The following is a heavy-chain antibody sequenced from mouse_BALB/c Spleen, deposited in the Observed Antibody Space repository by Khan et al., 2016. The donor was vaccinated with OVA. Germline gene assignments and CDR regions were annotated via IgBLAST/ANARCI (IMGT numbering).Heavy chain of an antibody. CDR3: SRSGYGGFAY. D-gene: IGHD1-2*01. CDR2: INPYNGGT. Sequence: EVQLQQSGPELVKPGASMNISCTASGYSFTDYTMNWVKQSHGKNLEWIGLINPYNGGTNYNQKFKGKATLNIDKSSRTASMEIISLTSEYSAVYYCSRSGYGGFAYWGQGTLVTVSA. V-gene: IGHV1S135*01. CDR1: GYSFTDYT. J-gene: IGHJ3*01.